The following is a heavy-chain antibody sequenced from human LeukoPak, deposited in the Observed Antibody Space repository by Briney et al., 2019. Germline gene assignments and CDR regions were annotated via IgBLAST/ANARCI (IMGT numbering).Heavy chain of an antibody. Sequence: KPSETLSLTCSFSGGSISNYYWSWVRQPPGKGLEWIGYIYYSGSTEYNPSLKSRVTISIDTSKNHFSLRLSSVTAADTASYYCARGYAYGPNYYFDYWGQGTLVTVSS. CDR3: ARGYAYGPNYYFDY. J-gene: IGHJ4*02. CDR1: GGSISNYY. V-gene: IGHV4-59*01. D-gene: IGHD5-18*01. CDR2: IYYSGST.